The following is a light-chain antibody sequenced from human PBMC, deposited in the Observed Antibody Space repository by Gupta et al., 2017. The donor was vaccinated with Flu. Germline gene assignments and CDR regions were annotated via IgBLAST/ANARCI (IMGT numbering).Light chain of an antibody. Sequence: SNWSAWYQQKPGKAPKLLIYKASTLESGVPSRFSGSGSGTEFSLTISSLQPDDFATYYCQQYNSYPYTFGQGTKLEIK. CDR3: QQYNSYPYT. V-gene: IGKV1-5*03. CDR1: SNW. J-gene: IGKJ2*01. CDR2: KAS.